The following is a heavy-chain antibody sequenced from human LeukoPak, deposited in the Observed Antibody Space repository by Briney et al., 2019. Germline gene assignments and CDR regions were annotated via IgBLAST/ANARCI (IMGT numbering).Heavy chain of an antibody. V-gene: IGHV3-48*02. CDR3: ARDLFNQHLVLPFDH. J-gene: IGHJ4*02. Sequence: PGGSLRLSCAASGFTFSSYSMNWVRQAPAKGLEWVSYISPSSSTIYYADSVKGRFTISRDNAKNSLYLQMNSLRDEDTAVYYCARDLFNQHLVLPFDHWGQGTLVTVSS. D-gene: IGHD6-13*01. CDR1: GFTFSSYS. CDR2: ISPSSSTI.